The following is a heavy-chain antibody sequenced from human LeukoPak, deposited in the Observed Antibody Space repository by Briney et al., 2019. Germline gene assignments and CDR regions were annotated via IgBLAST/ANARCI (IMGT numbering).Heavy chain of an antibody. CDR1: GGTISSYY. D-gene: IGHD2-15*01. J-gene: IGHJ4*02. Sequence: SETLSLTCTVSGGTISSYYWSWIRQPPGKGLEWIGYIYYSGSTNYNPSLKSRVTISVDTSKNQFSLKLSSVTAADTAVYYCARGYCSGGSCYSFDYWGQGTLVTVSS. V-gene: IGHV4-59*01. CDR2: IYYSGST. CDR3: ARGYCSGGSCYSFDY.